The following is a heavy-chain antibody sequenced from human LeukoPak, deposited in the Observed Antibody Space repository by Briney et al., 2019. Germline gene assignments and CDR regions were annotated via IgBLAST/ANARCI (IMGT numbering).Heavy chain of an antibody. J-gene: IGHJ5*01. CDR2: TSYDGTSE. V-gene: IGHV3-30*18. CDR1: GFTFSSYS. Sequence: PGGSLRLSCAASGFTFSSYSMNWVRQAPGMGLEWVAVTSYDGTSENYIDSVKGRFTVSRDNSRNTLYLQMNGLRGEDTAVYYCAKGSRRYLEWIIDSWGQGTLVTVSS. D-gene: IGHD3-3*01. CDR3: AKGSRRYLEWIIDS.